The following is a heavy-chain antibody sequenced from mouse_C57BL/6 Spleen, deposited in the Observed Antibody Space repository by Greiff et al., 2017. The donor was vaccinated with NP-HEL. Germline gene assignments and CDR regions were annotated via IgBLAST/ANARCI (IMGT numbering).Heavy chain of an antibody. J-gene: IGHJ4*01. CDR3: ARRDAVYYEYAMDY. CDR1: GFTFSDYG. D-gene: IGHD2-3*01. Sequence: EVQRVESGGGLVKPGGSLKLSCAASGFTFSDYGMHWVRQAPEQGLEWVAYISSGSSTTYYVDTVKGRFTISRDTAKNTLFLQITRLRAENTVMYYGARRDAVYYEYAMDYWGQGTSVTVSS. CDR2: ISSGSSTT. V-gene: IGHV5-17*01.